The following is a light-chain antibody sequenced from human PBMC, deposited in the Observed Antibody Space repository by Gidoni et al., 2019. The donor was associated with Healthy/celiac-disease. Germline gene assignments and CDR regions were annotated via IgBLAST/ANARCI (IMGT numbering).Light chain of an antibody. CDR2: EGS. J-gene: IGLJ3*02. V-gene: IGLV2-23*01. Sequence: QSALTPPAPVSGSPGQSITISCTGTSSDVGSYNLVSWYQQHPGKAPKLMIDEGSKRPSGVSNRCSGSKSGDTASLTISGLQAEDEADYYCCSYAGSSSWVFGGGTKLTVL. CDR1: SSDVGSYNL. CDR3: CSYAGSSSWV.